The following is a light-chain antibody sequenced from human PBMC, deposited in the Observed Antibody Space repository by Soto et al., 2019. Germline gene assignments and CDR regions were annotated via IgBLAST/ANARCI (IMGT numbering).Light chain of an antibody. J-gene: IGLJ2*01. CDR1: SSNIGSDY. CDR2: TDN. V-gene: IGLV1-47*02. Sequence: QPVLIQPPSASGTPGQTVTISCSGSSSNIGSDYVYWYQQLPGTAPKLLIYTDNQRASGVPDRFSGSKSGTSGSLAISGLRSEDAAEYFCAAWDDNLESVVFGGGTKLTVL. CDR3: AAWDDNLESVV.